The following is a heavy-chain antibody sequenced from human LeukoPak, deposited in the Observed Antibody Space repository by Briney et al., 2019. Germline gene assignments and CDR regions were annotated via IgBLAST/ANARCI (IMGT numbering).Heavy chain of an antibody. D-gene: IGHD4-17*01. V-gene: IGHV4-30-2*01. CDR3: ARTTTVNYFDY. CDR2: IYHSGST. CDR1: GGSISSGGYS. J-gene: IGHJ4*02. Sequence: SETLSLTCAVSGGSISSGGYSWSWIRQPPGKGLEWIGYIYHSGSTYYNPSLKSRVTISVDRSKNQFSLKLSSVTAADTAVYYCARTTTVNYFDYWGQGTLVTVSS.